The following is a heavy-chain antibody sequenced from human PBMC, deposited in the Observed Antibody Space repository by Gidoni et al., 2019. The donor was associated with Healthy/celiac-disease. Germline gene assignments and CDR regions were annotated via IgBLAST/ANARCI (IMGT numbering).Heavy chain of an antibody. CDR3: ASFYCSSTSCYTDAPYYYYMDV. Sequence: QVQLVQSGAEVKKPGSSVKVSCKASGGTFSSYAIRWVRQAPGQGLELMGGIIPIFGTANYAQKFQGRVTITADESTSTAYMELSSLRSEDTAVYYCASFYCSSTSCYTDAPYYYYMDVWGKGTTVTVSS. J-gene: IGHJ6*03. CDR2: IIPIFGTA. D-gene: IGHD2-2*02. CDR1: GGTFSSYA. V-gene: IGHV1-69*01.